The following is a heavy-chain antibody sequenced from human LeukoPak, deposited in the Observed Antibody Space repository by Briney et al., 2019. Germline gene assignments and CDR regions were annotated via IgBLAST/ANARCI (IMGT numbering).Heavy chain of an antibody. J-gene: IGHJ5*02. CDR2: IFHSGST. CDR3: ARTSSVDTALVGVHWFDP. CDR1: GDSISSGHY. D-gene: IGHD5-18*01. Sequence: TSETLSLTCSVSGDSISSGHYWAWIRQPPGKGLEWIGSIFHSGSTYRNPSLRSRVTIALNTAKNQFSLILSSMTAADTGVYYCARTSSVDTALVGVHWFDPWGQGTLVTVSS. V-gene: IGHV4-38-2*01.